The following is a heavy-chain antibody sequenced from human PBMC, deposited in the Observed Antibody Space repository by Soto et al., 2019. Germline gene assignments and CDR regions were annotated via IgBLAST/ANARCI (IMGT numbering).Heavy chain of an antibody. V-gene: IGHV4-34*01. Sequence: PSETLSLTCAVYGGSFSGYYWSWIRQPPGKGLEWIGEINHSGSTNYNPSLKSRVTISVDTSKNQFSLKLSSVTAADTAVYYCARGLLLAVAGTPQLDYWGQGTLVTVSS. D-gene: IGHD6-19*01. CDR3: ARGLLLAVAGTPQLDY. CDR1: GGSFSGYY. CDR2: INHSGST. J-gene: IGHJ4*02.